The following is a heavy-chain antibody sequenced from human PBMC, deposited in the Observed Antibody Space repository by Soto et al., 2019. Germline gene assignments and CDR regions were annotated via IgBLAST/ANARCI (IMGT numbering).Heavy chain of an antibody. J-gene: IGHJ5*02. D-gene: IGHD3-22*01. CDR3: ARWVYYYDSSGYSP. CDR1: GGSIRSGDYY. V-gene: IGHV4-30-4*01. Sequence: TSETLSLTCTVSGGSIRSGDYYWSWIRQPPGKGLEWIGYIYYSGSTYYNPSLKSRVTISVDTSKNQFSLKLSSVTAADTAVYYCARWVYYYDSSGYSPWGQGTLVTVSS. CDR2: IYYSGST.